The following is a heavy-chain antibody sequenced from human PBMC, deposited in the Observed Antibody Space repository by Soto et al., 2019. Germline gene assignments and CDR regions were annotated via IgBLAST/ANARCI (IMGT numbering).Heavy chain of an antibody. D-gene: IGHD3-22*01. CDR3: AREGYPYYYDSSGYYYAH. CDR2: IIPIFGTA. CDR1: GGTFSSYA. Sequence: SVKVSCKASGGTFSSYAISWVRQAPGQGLEWMGGIIPIFGTANYAQKFQGRVTITADKSTSTAYMELSSLRSEDTAVYYCAREGYPYYYDSSGYYYAHWGQGTLVTVSS. V-gene: IGHV1-69*06. J-gene: IGHJ4*02.